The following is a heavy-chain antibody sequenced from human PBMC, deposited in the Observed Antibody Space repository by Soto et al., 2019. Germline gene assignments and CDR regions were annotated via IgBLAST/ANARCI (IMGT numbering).Heavy chain of an antibody. Sequence: QVQLQESGPGLVKPSQTLSLTCTVSGGSISSGGYYWSWIRQHPGKGLEWIGYIYYSGSTYYNPSLESRVTISVDTSKHQFSLKLSSVTAADTAVYYCASASRSSPWYFDLWGRGTLVTVSS. CDR2: IYYSGST. V-gene: IGHV4-31*03. CDR3: ASASRSSPWYFDL. CDR1: GGSISSGGYY. J-gene: IGHJ2*01.